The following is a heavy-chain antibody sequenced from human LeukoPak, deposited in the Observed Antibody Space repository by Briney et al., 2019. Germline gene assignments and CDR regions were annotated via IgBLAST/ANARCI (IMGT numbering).Heavy chain of an antibody. CDR1: GFTSSCYV. CDR3: ANRLGYCSNADCA. D-gene: IGHD2-8*01. J-gene: IGHJ5*02. Sequence: GGSLRLSCAASGFTSSCYVMSWLRQAPGGGVAWVSASSGSGGSTYYADSVMSSFTISRDNSKNTLYLQMNSLRGEDTALYYCANRLGYCSNADCAWGKGALVTVSS. CDR2: SSGSGGST. V-gene: IGHV3-23*01.